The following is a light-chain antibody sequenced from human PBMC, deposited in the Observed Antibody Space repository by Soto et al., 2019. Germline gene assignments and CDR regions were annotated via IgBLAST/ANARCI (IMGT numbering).Light chain of an antibody. CDR1: SSDVGGYKY. V-gene: IGLV2-11*01. CDR2: EVS. J-gene: IGLJ2*01. Sequence: QSVLTQPRAVSGSPGQSVTISCTGTSSDVGGYKYVSWYQHHPGKAPKLMIYEVSERPSGVPDRFSGSKSGNTASLTISGLQAEDEADYYCCSYAGSYTYVVFGGGTKLTVL. CDR3: CSYAGSYTYVV.